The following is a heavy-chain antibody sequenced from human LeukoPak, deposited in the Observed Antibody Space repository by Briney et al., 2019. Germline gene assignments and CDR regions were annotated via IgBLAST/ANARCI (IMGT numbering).Heavy chain of an antibody. CDR2: IYWNDDK. Sequence: SGPTLVNPTQTLTLTCTFSGFSLSTSGVGVGWIRQPPGKALEWLALIYWNDDKRYSPSLKNRLTITKDTSKNQVVLTMTNMDPVDTATYYCALETYYYDSSAYYMGDYWGQGTLVTVSS. V-gene: IGHV2-5*01. CDR1: GFSLSTSGVG. CDR3: ALETYYYDSSAYYMGDY. D-gene: IGHD3-22*01. J-gene: IGHJ4*02.